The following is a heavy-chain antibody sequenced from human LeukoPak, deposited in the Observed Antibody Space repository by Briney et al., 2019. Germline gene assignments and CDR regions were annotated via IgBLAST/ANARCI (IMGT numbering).Heavy chain of an antibody. CDR2: INHSGST. D-gene: IGHD3-9*01. J-gene: IGHJ4*02. CDR1: GGSFSGYY. CDR3: ARPSGDILTGYYDL. Sequence: PSETLSLTCAVYGGSFSGYYWSWIRQPPGKGLEWIGEINHSGSTNYNPSLKSRVTISVDTSKNQFSLKLRSVTAADTAVYYCARPSGDILTGYYDLWGQGTLVTVSS. V-gene: IGHV4-34*01.